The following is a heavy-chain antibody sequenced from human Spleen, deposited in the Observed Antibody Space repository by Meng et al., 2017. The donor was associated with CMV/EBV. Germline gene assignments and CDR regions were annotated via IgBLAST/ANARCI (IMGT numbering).Heavy chain of an antibody. CDR1: GFSFRSFA. CDR2: IPYDDNNK. D-gene: IGHD5-18*01. Sequence: GFSFRSFAFHWVRQAPGKGLEWVATIPYDDNNKYYADSVKGRFTISRDNSKNTLYLQMNSLRLEDTAVYYCARDGKRFSYGYGYFDDWGQGTLVTVSS. CDR3: ARDGKRFSYGYGYFDD. J-gene: IGHJ4*02. V-gene: IGHV3-30-3*01.